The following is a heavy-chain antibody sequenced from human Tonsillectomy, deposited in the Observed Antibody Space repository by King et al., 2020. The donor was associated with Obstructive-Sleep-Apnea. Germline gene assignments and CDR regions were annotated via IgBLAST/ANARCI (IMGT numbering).Heavy chain of an antibody. D-gene: IGHD3-16*01. Sequence: VQLVESGGGLVQPGRSLRLSCSATGFNFGDNAMSWFRQAPGKGLEWVGCIRGKVYIGPTEYAASVKGRFTISRDDSKSVAYLQMNSLKTEDTAVYYCARGGGAPDYWGQGTLVSVSS. CDR3: ARGGGAPDY. CDR1: GFNFGDNA. CDR2: IRGKVYIGPT. V-gene: IGHV3-49*03. J-gene: IGHJ4*02.